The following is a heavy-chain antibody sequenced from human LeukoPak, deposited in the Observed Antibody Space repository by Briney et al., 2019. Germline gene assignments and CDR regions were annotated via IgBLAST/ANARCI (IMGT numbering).Heavy chain of an antibody. CDR1: GYTFTDYY. D-gene: IGHD3-16*01. CDR2: INPNNDGT. J-gene: IGHJ4*02. V-gene: IGHV1-2*02. CDR3: ARAGGGLDY. Sequence: ASVKVSFKASGYTFTDYYVHWVRQAPGQGLEWMGWINPNNDGTNYAQNFQGRVTMTSDTSISTAYMELNSLTSDDTAVYYCARAGGGLDYWGQGTLVTVSS.